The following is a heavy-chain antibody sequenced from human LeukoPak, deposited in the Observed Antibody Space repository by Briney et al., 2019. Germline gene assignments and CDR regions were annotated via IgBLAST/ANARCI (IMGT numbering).Heavy chain of an antibody. CDR3: ARTRSGSYWD. J-gene: IGHJ4*02. D-gene: IGHD3-10*01. V-gene: IGHV4-59*01. CDR1: GGSISSYY. Sequence: SETLSLTCTVSGGSISSYYWSWIRQPPGKGLEWIGYIYYSGSTNYNPSLKSRVTISVDTSKNQFSLKLSSVTAADTVVYYCARTRSGSYWDWGQGTLVTVSS. CDR2: IYYSGST.